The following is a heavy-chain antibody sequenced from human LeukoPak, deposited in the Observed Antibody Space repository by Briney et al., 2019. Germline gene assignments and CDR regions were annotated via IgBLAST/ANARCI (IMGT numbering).Heavy chain of an antibody. Sequence: EASVKVSCKASGYTFTSYGISWVRQAPGQGLEWMGWINPNSGGTNYAQKFQGRVTMTRDTSISTAYMEVSSLRSDDTAVYYCARSYSYDSSGYYGAKWGQGTLVTVSS. V-gene: IGHV1-2*02. CDR1: GYTFTSYG. D-gene: IGHD3-22*01. CDR3: ARSYSYDSSGYYGAK. CDR2: INPNSGGT. J-gene: IGHJ4*02.